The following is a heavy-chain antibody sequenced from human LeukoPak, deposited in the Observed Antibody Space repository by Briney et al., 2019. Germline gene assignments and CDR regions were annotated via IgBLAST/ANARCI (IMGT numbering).Heavy chain of an antibody. J-gene: IGHJ4*02. CDR1: GVSISSGGYY. V-gene: IGHV4-31*03. CDR3: ASQAATTEEPFDF. CDR2: IYYSGSS. Sequence: SETLSLTCTVSGVSISSGGYYWSWIRQHPGKGLEWIGYIYYSGSSYYNPSLKSRIAISVDTSKSQFSLELSSVTAADTAVYYCASQAATTEEPFDFWGQGTLVTVSS. D-gene: IGHD6-25*01.